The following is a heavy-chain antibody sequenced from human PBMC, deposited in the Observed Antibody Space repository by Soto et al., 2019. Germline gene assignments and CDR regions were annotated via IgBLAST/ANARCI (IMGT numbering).Heavy chain of an antibody. D-gene: IGHD2-15*01. CDR3: ARFIVVVAGQYYYGMDV. Sequence: ASVKVSCKASGYTFTSYGISWVRQAPGQGLEWMGWISAYNGNTNYAQKLQGRVTMTTDTSTSTAYMELRSLRSDDTAVYYCARFIVVVAGQYYYGMDVWGQGTTVTVSS. CDR1: GYTFTSYG. CDR2: ISAYNGNT. J-gene: IGHJ6*02. V-gene: IGHV1-18*01.